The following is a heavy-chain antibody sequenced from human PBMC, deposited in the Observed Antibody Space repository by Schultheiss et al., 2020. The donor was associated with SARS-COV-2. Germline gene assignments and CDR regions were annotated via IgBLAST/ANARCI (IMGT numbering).Heavy chain of an antibody. V-gene: IGHV3-30*03. CDR2: ISYDGSNK. Sequence: GGSLRLSCAASGFTFSSYSMNWVRQAPGKGLEWVAVISYDGSNKYYADSVKGRFTISRDNSKNTLYLQMNSLRAEDTAVYYCARDGYSSSGLDYWGQGTLVTVSS. D-gene: IGHD6-13*01. CDR1: GFTFSSYS. CDR3: ARDGYSSSGLDY. J-gene: IGHJ4*02.